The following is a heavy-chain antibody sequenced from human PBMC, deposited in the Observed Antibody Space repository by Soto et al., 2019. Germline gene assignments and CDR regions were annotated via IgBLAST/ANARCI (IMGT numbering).Heavy chain of an antibody. CDR1: GGTFSSYA. Sequence: GASVKVSCKASGGTFSSYAISWVRQAPGQGLEWMGGIIPIFGTANYAQKFQGRVTITADESTSTAYMELSSLRSEDTAVYYCARDQSINCSSTSCYEYYDYYGTDLWGQGTTVTVSS. J-gene: IGHJ6*02. CDR2: IIPIFGTA. D-gene: IGHD2-2*01. CDR3: ARDQSINCSSTSCYEYYDYYGTDL. V-gene: IGHV1-69*13.